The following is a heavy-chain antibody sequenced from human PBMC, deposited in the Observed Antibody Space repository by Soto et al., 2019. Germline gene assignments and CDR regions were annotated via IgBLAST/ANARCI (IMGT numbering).Heavy chain of an antibody. CDR3: AKGGKSSGYLAPIDY. Sequence: LRLSCAASGFTFDDYAMHWVRQAPGKGLEWVSLISWDGGSTYYADSVKGRFTISRDNSKNSLYLQMNSLRAEDTALYYCAKGGKSSGYLAPIDYWGQGTLVTVSS. CDR1: GFTFDDYA. J-gene: IGHJ4*02. V-gene: IGHV3-43D*04. CDR2: ISWDGGST. D-gene: IGHD3-22*01.